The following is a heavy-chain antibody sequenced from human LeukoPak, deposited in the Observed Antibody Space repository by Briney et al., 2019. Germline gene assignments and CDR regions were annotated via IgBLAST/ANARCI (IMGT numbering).Heavy chain of an antibody. Sequence: KPGGSLRLSCAASGFTFSSYRMSWVRQAPGKGLEWVSSISSSSSNIYYEDSVKGRFTISRDNSKNTLYLQMNSLRAEDTAVYYCAKDSSADDSSGYSYYFDYWGQGTLVTVSS. V-gene: IGHV3-21*01. CDR1: GFTFSSYR. J-gene: IGHJ4*02. D-gene: IGHD3-22*01. CDR3: AKDSSADDSSGYSYYFDY. CDR2: ISSSSSNI.